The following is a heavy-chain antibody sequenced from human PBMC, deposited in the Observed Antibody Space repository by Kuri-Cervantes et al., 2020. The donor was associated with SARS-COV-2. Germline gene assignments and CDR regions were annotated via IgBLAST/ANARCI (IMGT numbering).Heavy chain of an antibody. CDR3: ARWPSWSGSIDY. D-gene: IGHD3-3*01. Sequence: ESLKISCTVSGGSISSYYWSCIRQPPGKGLEWIGYIYYSGSTNYNPSLKSRVTISVDTSKNQFSLKLSSVTAADTAVYYCARWPSWSGSIDYWGQGTRVTVSS. V-gene: IGHV4-59*01. CDR2: IYYSGST. CDR1: GGSISSYY. J-gene: IGHJ4*02.